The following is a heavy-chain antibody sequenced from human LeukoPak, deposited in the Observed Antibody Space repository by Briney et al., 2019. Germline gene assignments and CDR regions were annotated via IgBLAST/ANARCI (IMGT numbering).Heavy chain of an antibody. D-gene: IGHD3-22*01. V-gene: IGHV3-23*01. J-gene: IGHJ4*02. CDR3: AKDAYYYYDSSGVNYFDY. CDR1: GFTFSSYA. CDR2: ISGSGGST. Sequence: GGSLRLSCAASGFTFSSYAMSWVRQAPGEGLEWVSAISGSGGSTYYADSVKGRFTISRDNSKNTLYLQMNSLRAEDTAVYYCAKDAYYYYDSSGVNYFDYWGQGTLVTVSS.